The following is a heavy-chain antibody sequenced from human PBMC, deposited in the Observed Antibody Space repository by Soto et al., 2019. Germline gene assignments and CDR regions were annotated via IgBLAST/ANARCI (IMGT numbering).Heavy chain of an antibody. CDR2: IWYDGSNK. V-gene: IGHV3-33*01. Sequence: QVQLVESGGGVVQPGRSLRLSCAASGFTFSSYGMHWVRQAPGKGLEWVAVIWYDGSNKYYADSVKGRFTISRDNSKNTLYLQMNSLRAEDTAVYYCARDSGGGYDHLYYFDYWGQGTLVTVSS. CDR1: GFTFSSYG. D-gene: IGHD3-16*01. CDR3: ARDSGGGYDHLYYFDY. J-gene: IGHJ4*02.